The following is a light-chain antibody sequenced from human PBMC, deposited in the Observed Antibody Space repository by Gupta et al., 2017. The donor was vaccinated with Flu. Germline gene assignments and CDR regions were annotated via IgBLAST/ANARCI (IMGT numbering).Light chain of an antibody. V-gene: IGLV3-21*02. CDR3: QVWDDSSHRWV. Sequence: GGTNIGSISVHWYQQKPGTAPMLVVSKNSDRPSGIPERFSGSNSGTSASLAVSGVGAADEADYYCQVWDDSSHRWVFGGGTKLTVL. CDR2: KNS. CDR1: NIGSIS. J-gene: IGLJ3*02.